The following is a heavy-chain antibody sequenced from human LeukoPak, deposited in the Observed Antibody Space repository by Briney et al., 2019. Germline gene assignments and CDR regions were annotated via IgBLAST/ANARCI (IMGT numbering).Heavy chain of an antibody. Sequence: GGSLRLSCAASGFTFNNYWMTWVRQAPGKGLEWVANIKPEGSAQYYADSVRGRFTISRDNAKNSVFLHMDSLRAEDTAVYHCARPYGVGWSGLEHWGRGTLVTVSS. D-gene: IGHD6-19*01. CDR3: ARPYGVGWSGLEH. CDR2: IKPEGSAQ. V-gene: IGHV3-7*01. J-gene: IGHJ4*02. CDR1: GFTFNNYW.